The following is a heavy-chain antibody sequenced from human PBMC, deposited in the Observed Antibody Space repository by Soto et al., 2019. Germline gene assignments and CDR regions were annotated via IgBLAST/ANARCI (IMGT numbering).Heavy chain of an antibody. D-gene: IGHD1-7*01. CDR3: TRDGPLRGGGTPWTN. Sequence: GVSLRLSCAAFGFTISSNYMSWIRQDPGKGLEWVSVIFADGETHYADSVRGRFTISRDLSNNTVHLETNGLRAEDTALYYCTRDGPLRGGGTPWTNWGQGTMVTVSS. CDR1: GFTISSNY. J-gene: IGHJ4*02. V-gene: IGHV3-53*01. CDR2: IFADGET.